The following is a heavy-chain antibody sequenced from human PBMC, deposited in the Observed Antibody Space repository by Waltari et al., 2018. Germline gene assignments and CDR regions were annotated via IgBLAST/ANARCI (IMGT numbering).Heavy chain of an antibody. D-gene: IGHD6-19*01. CDR1: GGSFSGYY. CDR2: INHSGNT. Sequence: QVQLQQWGAGLLKPSETLSLTCAVYGGSFSGYYWSWIRQPPGKGLEWIGEINHSGNTNYNPALKSRVTRSVDTSKNQFSLKLSSVTAADTAVYYCARGGWLGPKRYLDPWGQGTLVTVSS. V-gene: IGHV4-34*01. J-gene: IGHJ5*02. CDR3: ARGGWLGPKRYLDP.